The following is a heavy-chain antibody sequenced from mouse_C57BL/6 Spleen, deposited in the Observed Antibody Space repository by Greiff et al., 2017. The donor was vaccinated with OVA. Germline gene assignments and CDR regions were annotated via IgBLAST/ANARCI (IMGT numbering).Heavy chain of an antibody. CDR1: GFNIKDDY. CDR2: IDPENGDT. Sequence: EVKLQESGAELVRPGASVKLSCTASGFNIKDDYMHWVKQRPEQGLEWIGWIDPENGDTEYASKFQGKATITADTSSNTAYLQLSSLTSEDTAVYYCTTWGNYYAMDYWGQGTSVTVSS. V-gene: IGHV14-4*01. J-gene: IGHJ4*01. CDR3: TTWGNYYAMDY.